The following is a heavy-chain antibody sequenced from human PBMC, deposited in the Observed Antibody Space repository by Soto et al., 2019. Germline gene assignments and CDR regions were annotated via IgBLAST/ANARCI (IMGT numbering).Heavy chain of an antibody. D-gene: IGHD3-3*01. Sequence: QVQLQESGPGLVKPSQTLSLTCLVSGGSISSGVYYWSWIRQHPGKGLEWMGYIYNSGSTYYNPSLKSRVTISVDTSKNQSSLKLSSVTAADTAVYYCARWWSGSRQGFDPWGQGTLVTVSS. CDR2: IYNSGST. CDR3: ARWWSGSRQGFDP. V-gene: IGHV4-31*03. J-gene: IGHJ5*02. CDR1: GGSISSGVYY.